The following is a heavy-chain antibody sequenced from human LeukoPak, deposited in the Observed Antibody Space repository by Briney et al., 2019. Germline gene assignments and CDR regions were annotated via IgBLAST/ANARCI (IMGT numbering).Heavy chain of an antibody. V-gene: IGHV4-34*01. CDR1: GGSFSGYY. J-gene: IGHJ3*02. CDR2: INHSGST. D-gene: IGHD1-7*01. CDR3: ATRYNWNYVASFDI. Sequence: SETLSLTCAVYGGSFSGYYWSWIRQPPGKGLEWIGEINHSGSTNYNPSLKSRVTISVDTSKNQFSLKLSSVTAADTAVYYCATRYNWNYVASFDIWGQGTMVTVS.